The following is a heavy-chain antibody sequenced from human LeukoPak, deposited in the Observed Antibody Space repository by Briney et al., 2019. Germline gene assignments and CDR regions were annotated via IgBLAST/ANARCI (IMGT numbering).Heavy chain of an antibody. CDR2: ITRSNYI. J-gene: IGHJ6*03. Sequence: NAGGSLRLSCAASGFTFDDYGMSWVRQAPGKGLEWVSSITRSNYIYYADSVKGRFTISRDNAKNSLYLQMNSLRAEDTAVYYCAELGITMXXGVXXXGTXVTISS. CDR3: AELGITMXXGV. CDR1: GFTFDDYG. D-gene: IGHD3-22*01. V-gene: IGHV3-21*06.